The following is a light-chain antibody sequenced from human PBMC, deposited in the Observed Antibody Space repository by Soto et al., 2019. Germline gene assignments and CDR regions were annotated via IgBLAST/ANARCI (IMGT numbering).Light chain of an antibody. CDR2: LEGRGSY. CDR3: ETWGSNINGV. V-gene: IGLV4-60*02. Sequence: QAVVTQSSSASASLGSSVKLTCTLNSGHSSYIIAWHQQQPGKAPRYLMKLEGRGSYNKGSGVPDRFSGSSSGADRYLTISNLQFEDEADYYCETWGSNINGVFGGGTKLTVL. CDR1: SGHSSYI. J-gene: IGLJ3*02.